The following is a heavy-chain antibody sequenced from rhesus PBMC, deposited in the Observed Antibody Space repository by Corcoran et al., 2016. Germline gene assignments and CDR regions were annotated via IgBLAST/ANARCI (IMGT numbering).Heavy chain of an antibody. CDR3: ASEFVS. CDR1: GASISSYC. CDR2: INVNSGST. Sequence: QVQLQESGPGLVKPSETLSLTCAVSGASISSYCWTWIRQPPGKGLEWIGEINVNSGSTYYSPSLSSRVSISKDASKNQFSLKLSSLTAADTAVYYCASEFVSWGQGVLVTVSS. J-gene: IGHJ4*01. V-gene: IGHV4-80*01.